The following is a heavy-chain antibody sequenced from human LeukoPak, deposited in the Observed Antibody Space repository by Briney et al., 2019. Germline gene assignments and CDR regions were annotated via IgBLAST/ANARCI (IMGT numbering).Heavy chain of an antibody. CDR2: INHSGST. CDR1: GGSFSGYY. CDR3: ARNPPRYYDSSGPLRN. Sequence: PSETLSLTCAVYGGSFSGYYWSWIRQPPGKGLEWIGEINHSGSTNYNPPLKSRVTISVDTSKNQFSLKLSSVTAADTAVYYCARNPPRYYDSSGPLRNWGQGTLVTVSS. J-gene: IGHJ4*02. D-gene: IGHD3-22*01. V-gene: IGHV4-34*01.